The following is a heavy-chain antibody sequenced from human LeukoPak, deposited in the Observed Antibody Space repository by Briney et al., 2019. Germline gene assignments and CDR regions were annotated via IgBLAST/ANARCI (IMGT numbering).Heavy chain of an antibody. CDR1: GGSISSGGYY. J-gene: IGHJ5*02. Sequence: PSQTLSLTCTVSGGSISSGGYYWSWIRQHPGKGLEWIGYIYYSGSTYYNPSLKSRVTISVDTSKNQFSLKLSSVTAADTAVYYCARGEYGSGSYQGTNWFDPWGQGTLVTVSS. D-gene: IGHD3-10*01. V-gene: IGHV4-31*03. CDR2: IYYSGST. CDR3: ARGEYGSGSYQGTNWFDP.